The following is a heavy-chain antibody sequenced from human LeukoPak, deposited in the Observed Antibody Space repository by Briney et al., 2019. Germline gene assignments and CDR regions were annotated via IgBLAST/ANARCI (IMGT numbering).Heavy chain of an antibody. CDR3: ATILGYCSGGSCSDVDY. Sequence: ASVKVSCKVSGYTLTELSMHWVRQAPGKGLEWMGGFDPEDGETIYAQKFQGRVTMTEDTSTDTAYMELSSLRSEDTAVYYCATILGYCSGGSCSDVDYWGQGTLVTASS. D-gene: IGHD2-15*01. CDR2: FDPEDGET. V-gene: IGHV1-24*01. J-gene: IGHJ4*02. CDR1: GYTLTELS.